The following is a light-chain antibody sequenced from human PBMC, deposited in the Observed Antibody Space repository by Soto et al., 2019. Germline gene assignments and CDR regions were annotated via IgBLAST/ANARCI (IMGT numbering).Light chain of an antibody. CDR1: QTVSNTY. CDR3: QQYGALPPT. CDR2: GAS. J-gene: IGKJ4*01. V-gene: IGKV3-20*01. Sequence: EIVLTQFPGALSLSPGERVTLSCRASQTVSNTYLAWYQQKSGQAPKFLIYGASNRATGIPDRFSGSRSGTDFTPTISRLEPEDFAVYYCQQYGALPPTFGGGTKVEIK.